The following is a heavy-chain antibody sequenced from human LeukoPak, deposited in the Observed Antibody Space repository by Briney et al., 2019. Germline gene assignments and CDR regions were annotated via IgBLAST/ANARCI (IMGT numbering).Heavy chain of an antibody. V-gene: IGHV2-70*11. D-gene: IGHD3-16*01. Sequence: SGPALVKPTETLTLTCSFSGFSLNSREMCVAWIRHPPGKALEWLARIDWDNDRYYSPSLKTRLTISKDTSKNQVLLTMTNMDPVDTATYFCGRIRIPAEGGEFDSWGQGILVTVSS. J-gene: IGHJ4*02. CDR2: IDWDNDR. CDR1: GFSLNSREMC. CDR3: GRIRIPAEGGEFDS.